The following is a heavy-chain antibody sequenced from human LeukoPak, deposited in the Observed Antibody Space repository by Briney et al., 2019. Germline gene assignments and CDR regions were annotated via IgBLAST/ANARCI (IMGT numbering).Heavy chain of an antibody. CDR3: ARDTRGYASFDY. CDR1: GFSFSRYW. D-gene: IGHD2-2*01. Sequence: GGSLRLSCVASGFSFSRYWMSWVRQAPGKGLEWVANIEQDGGEKDYVDSVKGRFTISRDNAKNSLYLQMHSLRAEDTAVYYCARDTRGYASFDYWGQGTLVTVSS. J-gene: IGHJ4*02. V-gene: IGHV3-7*04. CDR2: IEQDGGEK.